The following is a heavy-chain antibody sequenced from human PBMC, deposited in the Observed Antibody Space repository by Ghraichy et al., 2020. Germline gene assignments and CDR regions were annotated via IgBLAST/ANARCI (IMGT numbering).Heavy chain of an antibody. D-gene: IGHD2-8*02. Sequence: GGSLRLSCAASGFTFSSYAMSWVRQAPGKGLEWVSAISGSGGSTYYADSVKGRFTISRDNSKNTLYLQMNSLRAEDTAVYYCAKGNWWSVTRGNYFDYWGQGTLVTVSS. J-gene: IGHJ4*02. CDR3: AKGNWWSVTRGNYFDY. V-gene: IGHV3-23*01. CDR1: GFTFSSYA. CDR2: ISGSGGST.